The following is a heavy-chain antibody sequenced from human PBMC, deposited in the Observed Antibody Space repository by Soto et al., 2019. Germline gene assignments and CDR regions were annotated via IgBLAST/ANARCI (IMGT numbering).Heavy chain of an antibody. D-gene: IGHD6-19*01. J-gene: IGHJ6*02. V-gene: IGHV1-2*02. CDR2: INPNSGGT. Sequence: QVQLVQSGAEVKKPGASVKVSCKASGYTFTGYYMHWVRQAPGQGLEWMGWINPNSGGTNYAQKFQGRVTMTRDTSISTAYMELSRLRSDDTAVYYCARGDSIAVAGPLYYYYYGMDVRGQGTTVTVSS. CDR1: GYTFTGYY. CDR3: ARGDSIAVAGPLYYYYYGMDV.